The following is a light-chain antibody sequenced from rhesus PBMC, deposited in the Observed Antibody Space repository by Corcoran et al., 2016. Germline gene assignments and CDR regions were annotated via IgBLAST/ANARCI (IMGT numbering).Light chain of an antibody. Sequence: QSAPTQPPSVSGSPGQSVTISCTGTSSDIGAQNYVSWYQQHPGKAPKLLIYGVSHRPSGVSDRFSGSKSGNTASLTISGLQAEDEADYYCCSLTTSVTDVFGSGTKLTVL. V-gene: IGLV2S7*01. J-gene: IGLJ6*01. CDR2: GVS. CDR3: CSLTTSVTDV. CDR1: SSDIGAQNY.